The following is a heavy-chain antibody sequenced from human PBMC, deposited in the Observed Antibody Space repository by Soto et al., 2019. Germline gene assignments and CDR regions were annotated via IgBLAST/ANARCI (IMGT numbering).Heavy chain of an antibody. V-gene: IGHV4-4*02. CDR2: IYHTGVT. J-gene: IGHJ4*02. CDR3: ATRRDGGPV. D-gene: IGHD4-17*01. CDR1: GGSISTMDW. Sequence: SETLSLTCAVSGGSISTMDWWTWVRQPPGQGLQWIGEIYHTGVTNCNPSLQSRVLISIDESRTSFSLNLDSVTATDTAVYYCATRRDGGPVWGPGMLVTVSS.